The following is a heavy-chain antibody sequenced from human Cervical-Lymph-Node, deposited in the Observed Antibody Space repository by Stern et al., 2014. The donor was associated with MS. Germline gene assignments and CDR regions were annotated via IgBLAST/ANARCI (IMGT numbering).Heavy chain of an antibody. J-gene: IGHJ4*02. V-gene: IGHV1-58*01. CDR3: ATGILGATPLFAH. D-gene: IGHD1-26*01. Sequence: QMQLVQSGPEVRKPGTSVKVSCTASGFTFNNSAVQWVRQAPGQRLEWQGWIFVGHGNTIYAHYFQERVTFSRDMSTNTAYMALSSLRSEDTAVYYCATGILGATPLFAHWGQGSLVTVSS. CDR2: IFVGHGNT. CDR1: GFTFNNSA.